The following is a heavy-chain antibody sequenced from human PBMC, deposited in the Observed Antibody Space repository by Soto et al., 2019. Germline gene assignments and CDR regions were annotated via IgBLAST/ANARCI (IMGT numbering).Heavy chain of an antibody. CDR1: GGSISSSNW. D-gene: IGHD4-17*01. CDR3: ARISEMTTVTSDAFDI. Sequence: QVQLQESGPGLVKPSGTLSLTCAVSGGSISSSNWWSWVRQPPGKGLEWIGEIYHSGSTNYNPSLKRRVTISVDKSKNQFSLKLSSVTAADTAVYYCARISEMTTVTSDAFDIWGQGTMVTVSS. V-gene: IGHV4-4*02. CDR2: IYHSGST. J-gene: IGHJ3*02.